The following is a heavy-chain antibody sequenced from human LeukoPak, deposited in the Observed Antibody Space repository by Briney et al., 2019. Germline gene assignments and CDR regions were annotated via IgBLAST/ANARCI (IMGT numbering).Heavy chain of an antibody. D-gene: IGHD2-8*01. V-gene: IGHV4-34*01. J-gene: IGHJ4*02. CDR1: GGSFTTYY. CDR2: INHSGGT. CDR3: SRENGAFSPFGF. Sequence: SETLSLTCVVSGGSFTTYYWTWIPQPPGKGLEWMGQINHSGGTNYNPSLNSRVTMSLDKPKNQLSLYLNPMTVADTAVYYCSRENGAFSPFGFWGQGTLVTVPS.